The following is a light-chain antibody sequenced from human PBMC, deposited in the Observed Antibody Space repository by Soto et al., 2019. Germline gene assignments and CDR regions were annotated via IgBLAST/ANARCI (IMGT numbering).Light chain of an antibody. Sequence: DIQMTQSPSSLSASVGDRVTITCRASQTSSTYLNWYQQKPGKAPRLLIYDASSLLSGVPSRFSGSGSGTDFTLNIASLQPEDFSTYCCQQSDRTPYPFGQGTKVEI. CDR3: QQSDRTPYP. V-gene: IGKV1-39*01. J-gene: IGKJ2*01. CDR1: QTSSTY. CDR2: DAS.